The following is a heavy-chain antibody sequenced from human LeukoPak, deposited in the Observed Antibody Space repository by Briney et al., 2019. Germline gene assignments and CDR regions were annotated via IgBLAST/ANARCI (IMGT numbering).Heavy chain of an antibody. J-gene: IGHJ4*02. D-gene: IGHD6-13*01. V-gene: IGHV3-9*01. CDR2: ISWISDRV. CDR3: AKGYNSNWYGLQDY. CDR1: GFTFDDYT. Sequence: GRSLRLSCAASGFTFDDYTMHWVRQAPGKGPEWVSGISWISDRVAYADSVTGRFTISRDNAKNSLYLQMNSLRVEDTALYYCAKGYNSNWYGLQDYWGRGTLVTVSS.